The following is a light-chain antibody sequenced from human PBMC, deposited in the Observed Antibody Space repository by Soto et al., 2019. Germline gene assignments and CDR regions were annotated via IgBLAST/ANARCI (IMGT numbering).Light chain of an antibody. CDR3: TSYTSSSTVI. J-gene: IGLJ2*01. V-gene: IGLV2-14*03. Sequence: QSALTQPASVSGSPGQSITISCTGTSSDAGGYNYVSWYQHHPGKAPKLIIYDVSNRPSGISNRFSGSKSGNTASLTISGLQAEDEADYYCTSYTSSSTVIFGGGTKLTVL. CDR2: DVS. CDR1: SSDAGGYNY.